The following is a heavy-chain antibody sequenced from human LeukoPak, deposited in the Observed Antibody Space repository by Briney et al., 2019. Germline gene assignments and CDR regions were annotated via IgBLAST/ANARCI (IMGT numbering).Heavy chain of an antibody. CDR1: GFTFSSYW. Sequence: GGSLRLSCAASGFTFSSYWMNWARQAPGKGLEWVASINHNGNVNYYVDSVKGRFTISRDNAKNSLYLQMSNLRAEDTAVYYCAKDRVSMVVVPAAIGYWGQGTLVTVSS. CDR2: INHNGNVN. J-gene: IGHJ4*02. CDR3: AKDRVSMVVVPAAIGY. D-gene: IGHD2-2*02. V-gene: IGHV3-7*03.